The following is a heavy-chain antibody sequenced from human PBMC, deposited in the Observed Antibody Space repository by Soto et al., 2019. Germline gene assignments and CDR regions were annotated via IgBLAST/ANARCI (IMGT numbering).Heavy chain of an antibody. CDR3: ARENIVVVPAAMGFYGMDV. V-gene: IGHV4-34*01. D-gene: IGHD2-2*01. J-gene: IGHJ6*02. CDR2: INHSGST. CDR1: GGSFSGYN. Sequence: QVQLQQWGAGLLKPSETLSLTCAVYGGSFSGYNWSWIRQPPGNGLEWIRAINHSGSTNYNPSLKSRVTISVDTSKNQFSLKLSSVTAADTAVYYCARENIVVVPAAMGFYGMDVWGQGTTVTVSS.